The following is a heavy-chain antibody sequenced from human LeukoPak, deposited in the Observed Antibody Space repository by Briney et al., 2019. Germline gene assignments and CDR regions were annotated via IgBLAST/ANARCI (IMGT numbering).Heavy chain of an antibody. CDR2: IYRGGST. CDR3: ARGGAVPSSGYTNYFDY. Sequence: GGSLRLSCAVSGFTVISTHMSWVRQAPGKGLEWVSIIYRGGSTYYTDSVRGRFTIARDEFKNTVHLQMNSLRAEDTAVYYCARGGAVPSSGYTNYFDYWGQGTLVTASS. J-gene: IGHJ4*02. CDR1: GFTVISTH. D-gene: IGHD3-22*01. V-gene: IGHV3-66*01.